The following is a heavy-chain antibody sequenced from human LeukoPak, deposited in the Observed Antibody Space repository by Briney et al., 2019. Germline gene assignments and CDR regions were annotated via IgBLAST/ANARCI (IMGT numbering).Heavy chain of an antibody. Sequence: GGSLRLSCAASGFTVSSNYMSWVRQAPGKGLEWVSVIYSGGSTYYADSVKGRFTISRNKSKNTLYLQMYSLRAEDTAVYYCARALAAAAPYGMDVWGQGTTVTVSS. J-gene: IGHJ6*02. V-gene: IGHV3-53*01. CDR1: GFTVSSNY. D-gene: IGHD6-13*01. CDR2: IYSGGST. CDR3: ARALAAAAPYGMDV.